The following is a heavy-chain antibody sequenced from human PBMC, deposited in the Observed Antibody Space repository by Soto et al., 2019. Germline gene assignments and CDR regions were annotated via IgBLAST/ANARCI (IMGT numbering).Heavy chain of an antibody. CDR3: ARDPGTSWDCGGDCYPGIYFQH. CDR1: GVTFSSYA. CDR2: ISYDGSNK. V-gene: IGHV3-30-3*01. J-gene: IGHJ1*01. D-gene: IGHD2-21*02. Sequence: GGSLKLSXAASGVTFSSYAMHGVRQAPGKGLEWVAVISYDGSNKYYADSVKGRFTISRDNSKNTLYLQMNSLRAEDTAVYYCARDPGTSWDCGGDCYPGIYFQHWGQGPLVTVSS.